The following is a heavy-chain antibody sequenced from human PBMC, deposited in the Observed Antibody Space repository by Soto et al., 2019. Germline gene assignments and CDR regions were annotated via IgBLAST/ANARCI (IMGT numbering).Heavy chain of an antibody. J-gene: IGHJ3*02. CDR2: ISWDGGSA. D-gene: IGHD5-18*01. V-gene: IGHV3-43*01. CDR3: VKDGTVDGYVGAFDI. Sequence: GGSLRLSCAASGFTFEVHTLHWVRQAPGKGLGWVSLISWDGGSAYYADSVKGRFTISRDNIKESLYLQMNSLRTDDTALYYCVKDGTVDGYVGAFDIWGQGTMVTVSS. CDR1: GFTFEVHT.